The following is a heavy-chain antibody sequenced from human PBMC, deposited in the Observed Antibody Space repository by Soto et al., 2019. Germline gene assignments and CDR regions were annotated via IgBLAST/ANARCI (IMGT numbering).Heavy chain of an antibody. D-gene: IGHD2-15*01. CDR2: INHSGST. Sequence: SETLSLTCAVYGGSFSGYYWSWIRQPPGKGLEWIGEINHSGSTNYNPSLKSRVTISVDTSKNQFSLKLSSVTAADTAVYYCAVHREDIVVVVAATPRNWFDPWGQGTLVTVSS. V-gene: IGHV4-34*01. CDR1: GGSFSGYY. J-gene: IGHJ5*02. CDR3: AVHREDIVVVVAATPRNWFDP.